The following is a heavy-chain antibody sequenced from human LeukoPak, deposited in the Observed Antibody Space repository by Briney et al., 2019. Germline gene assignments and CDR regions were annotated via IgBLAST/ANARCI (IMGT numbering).Heavy chain of an antibody. CDR1: GGTFSSYT. D-gene: IGHD5-12*01. CDR2: IIPLLGIA. V-gene: IGHV1-69*02. J-gene: IGHJ6*02. CDR3: ASGGEVATNYYYYGRDV. Sequence: GPSVKVSCKASGGTFSSYTISWVRQAPGHGLEWMGRIIPLLGIANYAQKLQGRVTITADKSTSTAYMELSSLRSEDTAVYYCASGGEVATNYYYYGRDVWGQGTTVTVSS.